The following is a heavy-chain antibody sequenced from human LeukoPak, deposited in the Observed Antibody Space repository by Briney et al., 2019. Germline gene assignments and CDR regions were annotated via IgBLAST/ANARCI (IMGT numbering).Heavy chain of an antibody. CDR1: GLTFTIYW. V-gene: IGHV3-7*01. D-gene: IGHD3-22*01. J-gene: IGHJ4*02. Sequence: GGSLSFSCATSGLTFTIYWMSWVRQAPGKGLEWVANIKQDESEKYYVDSVKGRFTISRDNAKNSLYLQMSSLRAEDTAVYYCARDSHYDRSGYYSYWGQGTLVTVSS. CDR2: IKQDESEK. CDR3: ARDSHYDRSGYYSY.